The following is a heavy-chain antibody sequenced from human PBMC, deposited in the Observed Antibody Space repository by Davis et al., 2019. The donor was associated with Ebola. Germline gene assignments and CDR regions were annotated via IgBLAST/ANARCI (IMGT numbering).Heavy chain of an antibody. CDR3: ARVKCGSASCVNGDSFDP. CDR2: ISSSSSYI. J-gene: IGHJ5*02. CDR1: GFTFSSYS. D-gene: IGHD2-2*01. Sequence: GESLKISCAASGFTFSSYSMNWVRQAPGKGLEWVSSISSSSSYIYYADSVKGRFTISRDNAKNSLYLQMSSLRAEDTAIYYCARVKCGSASCVNGDSFDPWGQGTLVTVSS. V-gene: IGHV3-21*01.